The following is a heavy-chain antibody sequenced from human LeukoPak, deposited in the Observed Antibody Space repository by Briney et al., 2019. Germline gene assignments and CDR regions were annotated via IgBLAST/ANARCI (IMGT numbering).Heavy chain of an antibody. J-gene: IGHJ6*02. CDR1: GFSVSSAW. V-gene: IGHV3-7*01. CDR2: INKDGSEE. CDR3: ARDLRSNTFSDYYGVDV. D-gene: IGHD2-15*01. Sequence: GGSLRLSCSASGFSVSSAWMRWVRQSPGKGLEWVANINKDGSEEYYVDSVRGRFTISRDNGKNSLNLQMNSLRVEDTAVYYCARDLRSNTFSDYYGVDVWGQGTTVIVSS.